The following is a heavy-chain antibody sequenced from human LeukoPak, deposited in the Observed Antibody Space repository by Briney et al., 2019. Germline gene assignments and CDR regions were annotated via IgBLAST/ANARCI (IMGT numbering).Heavy chain of an antibody. V-gene: IGHV4-4*07. CDR3: ARVGPYYYDTSGFPYFDY. J-gene: IGHJ4*02. Sequence: SETLSLTCTVSRGSINNQYWSWIRQPAGKGLEWIGRMYTNGESDYNPSLKSRVTMSVDTSKSQFSLKLKSVTAADTAVYYCARVGPYYYDTSGFPYFDYWGQGTLVTVSS. CDR1: RGSINNQY. CDR2: MYTNGES. D-gene: IGHD3-22*01.